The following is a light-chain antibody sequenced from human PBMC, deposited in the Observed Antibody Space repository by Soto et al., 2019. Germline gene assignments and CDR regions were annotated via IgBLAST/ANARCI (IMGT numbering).Light chain of an antibody. V-gene: IGKV2-28*01. Sequence: DIVMTQSPLSLPVTHGEPASISCRSSQSLLYRNGYYYLDWYVQKPGQFPRLLIYLVSNRASGVPDRISGSGSGTDFTLKISRVEAEDVGVYYCMQALQTPRTFGQGTKLEIK. CDR1: QSLLYRNGYYY. CDR3: MQALQTPRT. CDR2: LVS. J-gene: IGKJ2*01.